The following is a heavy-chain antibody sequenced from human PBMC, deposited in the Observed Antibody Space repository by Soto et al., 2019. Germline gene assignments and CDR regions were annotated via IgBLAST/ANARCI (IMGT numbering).Heavy chain of an antibody. Sequence: ASLKVSCKASGYTFASYYLHWVRQAPGQGLEWMGIINPSGGNTNYAHKFQGRVSMTRDTSTRTVYMGLSSLRSEPTAVYYCARRTTVVGMDVWGQGTTATVSS. J-gene: IGHJ6*02. CDR1: GYTFASYY. V-gene: IGHV1-46*01. CDR3: ARRTTVVGMDV. D-gene: IGHD4-4*01. CDR2: INPSGGNT.